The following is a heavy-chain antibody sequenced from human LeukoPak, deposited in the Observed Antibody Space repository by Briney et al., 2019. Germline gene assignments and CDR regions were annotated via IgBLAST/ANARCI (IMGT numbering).Heavy chain of an antibody. V-gene: IGHV1-2*02. Sequence: ASVKVSCKASGYTFTGYYMHWVRQAPGQGLEWMGWINPNSGGTNYAQKFQGRVTMTRDTSISTAYMELSRLRSDDTAVHYCARGGAYDILTGYASIFDYWGQGTLVTVSS. CDR1: GYTFTGYY. D-gene: IGHD3-9*01. CDR3: ARGGAYDILTGYASIFDY. J-gene: IGHJ4*02. CDR2: INPNSGGT.